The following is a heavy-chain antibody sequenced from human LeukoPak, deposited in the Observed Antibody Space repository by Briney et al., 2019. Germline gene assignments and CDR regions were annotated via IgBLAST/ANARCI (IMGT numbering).Heavy chain of an antibody. D-gene: IGHD1-26*01. CDR3: ARDSPGATKDYYYYGMDV. J-gene: IGHJ6*02. CDR1: GFTVSSNY. V-gene: IGHV3-53*01. Sequence: GGSLRLSCAASGFTVSSNYMSWVRQAPGKGLEWVSVIYSGGSTYYADSVKGRFTISRDNSKNTLYLQMNSLRAEDTAVYYCARDSPGATKDYYYYGMDVWGQGTTVTVSS. CDR2: IYSGGST.